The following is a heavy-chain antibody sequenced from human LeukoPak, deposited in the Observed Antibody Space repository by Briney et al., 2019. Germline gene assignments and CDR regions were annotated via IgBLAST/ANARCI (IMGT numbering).Heavy chain of an antibody. D-gene: IGHD6-13*01. V-gene: IGHV3-9*01. J-gene: IGHJ4*02. CDR2: ISLNSGSI. Sequence: GGSLRLSCEASGFTFDDYAMHWVRQAPGKGLEWVSGISLNSGSIGYADSVKGRFTISRDNAKNSLYLEMNSLRADDTAFYYCAKLTKRMYSSSWYGGFDSWGQGTLVTVSS. CDR1: GFTFDDYA. CDR3: AKLTKRMYSSSWYGGFDS.